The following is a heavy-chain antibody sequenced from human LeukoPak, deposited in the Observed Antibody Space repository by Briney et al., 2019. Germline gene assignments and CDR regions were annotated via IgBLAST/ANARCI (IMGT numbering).Heavy chain of an antibody. CDR1: EFSVGSNY. J-gene: IGHJ4*02. CDR3: ARDWFHAIDY. Sequence: GGSLRLSCAASEFSVGSNYMTWVRQAPGKGLEWVSLIYSGGSTYYADSVKGRFTISRDNSKNTLCLQMNSLRAEDTAVYYCARDWFHAIDYWGQGTLVTVSS. D-gene: IGHD2/OR15-2a*01. CDR2: IYSGGST. V-gene: IGHV3-66*01.